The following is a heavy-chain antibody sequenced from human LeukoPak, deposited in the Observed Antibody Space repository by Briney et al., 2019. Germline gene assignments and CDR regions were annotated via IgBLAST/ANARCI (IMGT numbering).Heavy chain of an antibody. V-gene: IGHV1-46*01. Sequence: GASVKVSCKASGYTLTSYYMHWVRQAPGQGLEWMGIINPSGGSTSYAQKFQGRVTMTRDTSTSTVYMELSSLRSEDTAVYYCARVENSSGYYGRLDYWGQGTLVTVSS. CDR2: INPSGGST. J-gene: IGHJ4*02. CDR3: ARVENSSGYYGRLDY. CDR1: GYTLTSYY. D-gene: IGHD3-22*01.